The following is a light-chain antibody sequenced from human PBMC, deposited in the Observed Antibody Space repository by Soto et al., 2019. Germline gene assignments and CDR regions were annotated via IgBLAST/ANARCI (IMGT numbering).Light chain of an antibody. CDR3: CSFAGSYTFWV. CDR2: DVS. V-gene: IGLV2-11*01. J-gene: IGLJ3*02. Sequence: QSALTQPRSVSGSPGQSVTISCTGTSSDVGDYNYVSWYQQYPGKAPKLVIYDVSKRPSGVPDRFSGSKSGNTASLTISGLQAEEEADYYCCSFAGSYTFWVFGGGTKLTVL. CDR1: SSDVGDYNY.